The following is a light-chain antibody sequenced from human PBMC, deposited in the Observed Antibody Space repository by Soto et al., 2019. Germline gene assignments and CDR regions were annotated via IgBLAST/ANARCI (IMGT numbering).Light chain of an antibody. CDR2: GVY. V-gene: IGKV3D-15*01. J-gene: IGKJ1*01. CDR3: QQYYSYRT. Sequence: EIVMTQSPTILSVSPGERATLSCRASQSVSSNLAWYQQKPGQAPRLLIYGVYTRAPGIPARFSGSGSGTEFTLTISCLQSEDFATYYCQQYYSYRTFGQGTKVDIK. CDR1: QSVSSN.